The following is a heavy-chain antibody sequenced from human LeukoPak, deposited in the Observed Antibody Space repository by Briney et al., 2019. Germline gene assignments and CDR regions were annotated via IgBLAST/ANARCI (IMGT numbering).Heavy chain of an antibody. CDR2: IKQDGSEK. J-gene: IGHJ4*02. Sequence: GGSLRLSCAASGFTFTSYWMTWVRQAPGKGLEWVANIKQDGSEKYYVDSVKGRFTISRDNAKNSLFLQMNSLRAEDTAVYYCARSGAPIDYWGRGTLVTVSS. CDR3: ARSGAPIDY. CDR1: GFTFTSYW. V-gene: IGHV3-7*01.